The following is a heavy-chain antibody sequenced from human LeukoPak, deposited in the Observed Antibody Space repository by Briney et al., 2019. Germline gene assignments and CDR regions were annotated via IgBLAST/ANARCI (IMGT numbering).Heavy chain of an antibody. D-gene: IGHD3-10*01. Sequence: ESLEISCKVSGFSFTSYWIGWVRQMPGKGLEWMGRIDPSDSYTNYSPSFQGHVTISADKSISTAYLQWSSLKASDTAMYYCARRGKNYYGSGTYYWGQGTLVTVSS. CDR1: GFSFTSYW. J-gene: IGHJ4*02. V-gene: IGHV5-10-1*01. CDR3: ARRGKNYYGSGTYY. CDR2: IDPSDSYT.